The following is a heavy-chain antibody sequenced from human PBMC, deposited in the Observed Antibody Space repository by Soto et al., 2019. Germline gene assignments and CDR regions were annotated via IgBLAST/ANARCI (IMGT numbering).Heavy chain of an antibody. CDR3: ARDRRTHGMDV. J-gene: IGHJ6*02. CDR1: GYTFTSYY. V-gene: IGHV1-46*01. Sequence: QVQLVQSGAEVKKPGASVKVSCKASGYTFTSYYRHWVRQAPGQGLEWMGIINPSGGSTSYAQKFQGRVTMTRDTSTSTVYMELSSLRSEDTAVYYCARDRRTHGMDVWGQGTTVTVSS. CDR2: INPSGGST.